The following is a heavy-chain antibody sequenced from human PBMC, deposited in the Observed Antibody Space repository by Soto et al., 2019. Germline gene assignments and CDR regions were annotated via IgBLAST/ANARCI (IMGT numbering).Heavy chain of an antibody. CDR2: IWYDGSNK. J-gene: IGHJ6*03. Sequence: GGSLRLSCAASGFTFSSYGMHWVRQAPGKGLEWVAVIWYDGSNKYYADSVKGRFTISRDNSKNTLYLQMNSLRAEDTAVYYCASWSDYYYMDVWGKGTTVTVSS. CDR1: GFTFSSYG. D-gene: IGHD1-1*01. V-gene: IGHV3-33*01. CDR3: ASWSDYYYMDV.